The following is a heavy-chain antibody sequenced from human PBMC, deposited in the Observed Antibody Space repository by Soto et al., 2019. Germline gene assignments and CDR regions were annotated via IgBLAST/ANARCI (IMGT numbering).Heavy chain of an antibody. V-gene: IGHV3-30*18. D-gene: IGHD6-19*01. CDR2: ISYDGSNK. CDR3: AKVFVAVATGPFDY. J-gene: IGHJ4*02. CDR1: GFTFSSYG. Sequence: GGSLRLSCAASGFTFSSYGMHWVRQAPGKGLEWVAVISYDGSNKYYADSVKGRFTISRDNSKNTLYLQMNSLRAEDTAVYYCAKVFVAVATGPFDYWGQGT.